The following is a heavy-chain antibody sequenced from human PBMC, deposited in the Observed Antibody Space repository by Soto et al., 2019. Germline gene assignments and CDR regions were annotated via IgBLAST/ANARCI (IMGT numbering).Heavy chain of an antibody. Sequence: QVQLQESGPGLVKPSQTLSLTCTVSGGSIRSDDYYWSWIRQSPGKGLEWIGYIYHSGSTYYTPSLKSRVLISLATSKNQFSLKLSSVTATDTAVYFCARQTLRHWFDYWGQGTLVTVSS. J-gene: IGHJ4*02. CDR1: GGSIRSDDYY. D-gene: IGHD3-9*01. CDR3: ARQTLRHWFDY. V-gene: IGHV4-30-4*01. CDR2: IYHSGST.